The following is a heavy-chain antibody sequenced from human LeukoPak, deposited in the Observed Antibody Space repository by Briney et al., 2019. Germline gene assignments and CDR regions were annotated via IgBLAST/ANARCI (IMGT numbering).Heavy chain of an antibody. CDR3: AKDTLLGYCSGGSCYYYYYGMDV. J-gene: IGHJ6*02. Sequence: GGSLRLSCAASGFTFSSSGMHWVRQAPGKGLEWVAVISYDGSNKYYADSVKGRFTISRDNSKNTLYLQMNSLRAEDTAVYYCAKDTLLGYCSGGSCYYYYYGMDVWGQGTTVTVSS. CDR1: GFTFSSSG. CDR2: ISYDGSNK. V-gene: IGHV3-30*18. D-gene: IGHD2-15*01.